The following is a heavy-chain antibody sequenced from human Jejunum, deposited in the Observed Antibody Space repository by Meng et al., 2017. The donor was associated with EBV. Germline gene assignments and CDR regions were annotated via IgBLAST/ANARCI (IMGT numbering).Heavy chain of an antibody. Sequence: QVQLQESGPRLVNPSGTLSLTCGVSGDSVSTDKWWSWVRQSPGKGLEWIGETSHRGTTYYNPSLESRVTISIDTSKSQFSLRLRSVTAADTAVYYCARASWERLLEYWGQGTLFTVSS. V-gene: IGHV4-4*02. CDR1: GDSVSTDKW. D-gene: IGHD1-26*01. CDR3: ARASWERLLEY. CDR2: TSHRGTT. J-gene: IGHJ4*02.